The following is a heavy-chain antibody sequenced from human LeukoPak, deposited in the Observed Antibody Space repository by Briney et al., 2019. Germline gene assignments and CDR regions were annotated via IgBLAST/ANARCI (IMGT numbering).Heavy chain of an antibody. V-gene: IGHV3-23*01. CDR1: GFTFSSYA. D-gene: IGHD6-25*01. J-gene: IGHJ4*02. CDR2: ISGSGYST. Sequence: GGSLRLSCTASGFTFSSYAMSWVRQAPGKGLEWVSIISGSGYSTYYADSVKGRFTTSRDNSKNTLYQQMNSLRAEATAVYYCAKVLGMYGSSGYAWYFDYWGQGTLVTVSS. CDR3: AKVLGMYGSSGYAWYFDY.